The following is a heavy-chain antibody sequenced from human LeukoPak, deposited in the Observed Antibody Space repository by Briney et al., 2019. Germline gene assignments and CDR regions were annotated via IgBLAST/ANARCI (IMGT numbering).Heavy chain of an antibody. CDR2: ISAYNGNT. Sequence: ASVTVSCKASGYTFTSYGISWVRQAPGQGLEWMGWISAYNGNTNYAQKLQGRVTMTTDTSTSTAYMELRSLRSDDTAVYYCARDSRIAAAGTGGYWGQGTLVTVSS. CDR3: ARDSRIAAAGTGGY. J-gene: IGHJ4*02. V-gene: IGHV1-18*01. CDR1: GYTFTSYG. D-gene: IGHD6-13*01.